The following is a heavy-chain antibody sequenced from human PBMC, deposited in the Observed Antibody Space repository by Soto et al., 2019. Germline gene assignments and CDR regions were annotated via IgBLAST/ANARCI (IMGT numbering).Heavy chain of an antibody. D-gene: IGHD2-2*01. CDR3: ARLIKCCGSTTCYYFDY. Sequence: GESLKISCKGSGYSFPNYWVAWVRQMPGKGLEWMGIVYPGDSDTRYSPSFQGQVTISADKSISTAYLQWSSLKASDTAMYYCARLIKCCGSTTCYYFDYWGQGTLVTVSS. J-gene: IGHJ4*02. CDR2: VYPGDSDT. V-gene: IGHV5-51*01. CDR1: GYSFPNYW.